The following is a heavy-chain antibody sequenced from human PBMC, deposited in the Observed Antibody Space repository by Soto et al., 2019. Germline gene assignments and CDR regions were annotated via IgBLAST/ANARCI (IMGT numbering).Heavy chain of an antibody. Sequence: QVQLRESGPGLVKPSQTLSLTCTVSGGSINSGGYYWNWIRQHPGKVMEWIGYMYYSGSTYYTPCLRSRVIISADTSENHFSLKLSSVTAADTAVYFCARGYRQSGYSSSWVFDYWGQGTLVNVSS. D-gene: IGHD6-13*01. CDR1: GGSINSGGYY. V-gene: IGHV4-31*03. CDR3: ARGYRQSGYSSSWVFDY. J-gene: IGHJ4*02. CDR2: MYYSGST.